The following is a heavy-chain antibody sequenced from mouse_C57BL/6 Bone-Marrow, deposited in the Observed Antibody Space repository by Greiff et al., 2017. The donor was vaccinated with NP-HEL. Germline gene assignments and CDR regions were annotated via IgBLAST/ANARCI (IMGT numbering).Heavy chain of an antibody. J-gene: IGHJ3*01. CDR2: IDPSDSET. CDR3: ARNYPAWFAY. Sequence: VKLQQPGAELVRPGSSVKLSCKASGYTFTSYWMHWVKQRPIQGLEWIGNIDPSDSETHYNQKFKDKATLTVDKSSSTAYMQLSSLTSEDSAVYYCARNYPAWFAYWGQGTLVTVSA. CDR1: GYTFTSYW. D-gene: IGHD1-1*01. V-gene: IGHV1-52*01.